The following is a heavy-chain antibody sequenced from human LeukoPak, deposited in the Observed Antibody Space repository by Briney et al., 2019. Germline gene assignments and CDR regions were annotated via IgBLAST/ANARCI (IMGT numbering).Heavy chain of an antibody. Sequence: SETLSLTCTVSGASFRSYYWRWIRQPRGKGLEWIGYIYYSGSTNYNPSLKSRVTISVDTSKNQFSLKLSSVTAADTAVYYCARQDYYDSSGYYYYFDYWGQGTLVTVSS. D-gene: IGHD3-22*01. CDR3: ARQDYYDSSGYYYYFDY. CDR2: IYYSGST. J-gene: IGHJ4*02. CDR1: GASFRSYY. V-gene: IGHV4-59*08.